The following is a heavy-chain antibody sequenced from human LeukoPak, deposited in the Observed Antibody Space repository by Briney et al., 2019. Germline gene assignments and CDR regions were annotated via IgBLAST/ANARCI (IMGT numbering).Heavy chain of an antibody. Sequence: GGSLRLSCAASGFTFSSYAMHWVRQAPGKGLEYVSAISSNGGSTYYANSVKGRFTISRDNSKNTLYLQMGSLRAEDMAVYYCASDAYSGYQNGPIITFLDYWGQGTLVTVSS. V-gene: IGHV3-64*01. J-gene: IGHJ4*02. CDR2: ISSNGGST. CDR3: ASDAYSGYQNGPIITFLDY. CDR1: GFTFSSYA. D-gene: IGHD3-22*01.